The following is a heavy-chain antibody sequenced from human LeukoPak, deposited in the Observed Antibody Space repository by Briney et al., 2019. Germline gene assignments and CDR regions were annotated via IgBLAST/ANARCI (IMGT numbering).Heavy chain of an antibody. CDR2: ISSSRSYT. V-gene: IGHV3-11*06. D-gene: IGHD2-15*01. Sequence: PGGSLRLSCAASGFTFSDYYMSWIRQAPGKGLEWVSYISSSRSYTSYPDSVKGRFTISRDNAKDALFLQMSSLRAEDTAVYYCARVGCRGGIRASRGDYYYGMDVWGQGTTVTVSS. CDR3: ARVGCRGGIRASRGDYYYGMDV. J-gene: IGHJ6*02. CDR1: GFTFSDYY.